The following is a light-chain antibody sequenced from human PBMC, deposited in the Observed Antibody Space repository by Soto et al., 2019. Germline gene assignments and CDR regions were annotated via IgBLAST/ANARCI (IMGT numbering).Light chain of an antibody. CDR1: QDISNF. CDR3: QQYVYLP. Sequence: DIQMTQSASSLSVSVVDRVTITCQASQDISNFFNWYQQKPVKAPKLLIYVAPNLETGVPSRFSGSESGTDFTFTISSLQPEAIATYYCQQYVYLPFGGGTKVDI. V-gene: IGKV1-33*01. J-gene: IGKJ4*01. CDR2: VAP.